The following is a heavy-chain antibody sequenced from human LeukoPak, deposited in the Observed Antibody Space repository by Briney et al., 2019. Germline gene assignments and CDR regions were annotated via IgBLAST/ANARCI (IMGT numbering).Heavy chain of an antibody. D-gene: IGHD3-22*01. CDR3: ANSPYDSSGPFDY. CDR1: GFTLGEYE. V-gene: IGHV3-49*04. CDR2: IRSKAYSGTT. J-gene: IGHJ4*02. Sequence: GGSLRLSCTASGFTLGEYEMSWVRQAPGKGLEWVGFIRSKAYSGTTEYAASVRGRFTISRDNSKNTLYLQMNSLRAEDTAVYYCANSPYDSSGPFDYWGQGTLVTVSS.